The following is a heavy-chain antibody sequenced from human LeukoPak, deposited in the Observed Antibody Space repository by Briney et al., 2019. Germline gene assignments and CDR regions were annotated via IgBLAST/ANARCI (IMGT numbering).Heavy chain of an antibody. CDR3: AKDAGDCSGSSCYSGY. J-gene: IGHJ4*02. V-gene: IGHV3-66*01. Sequence: GGSLRLSCAASGFIVSDNDIKWVRQAPGKGLEWVSLIYADGSTHYTDSVKGRFSISRDNSRNTLYLQMNSLRVEDTAVYYCAKDAGDCSGSSCYSGYWGQGTLVTVSS. CDR2: IYADGST. CDR1: GFIVSDND. D-gene: IGHD2-15*01.